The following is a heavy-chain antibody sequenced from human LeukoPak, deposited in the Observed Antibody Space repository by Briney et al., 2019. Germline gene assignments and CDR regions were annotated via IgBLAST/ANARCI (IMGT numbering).Heavy chain of an antibody. J-gene: IGHJ4*02. D-gene: IGHD3-10*01. V-gene: IGHV3-21*01. CDR1: GFSFSNYA. CDR3: ARVELGELLPDY. Sequence: GGSLRLSCAASGFSFSNYAMHWVRQAPGKGLEWVSSISSSSSYIYYADSVKGRFTISRDNAKNSLYLQMNSLRAEDTAVYYCARVELGELLPDYWGQGTLVTVSS. CDR2: ISSSSSYI.